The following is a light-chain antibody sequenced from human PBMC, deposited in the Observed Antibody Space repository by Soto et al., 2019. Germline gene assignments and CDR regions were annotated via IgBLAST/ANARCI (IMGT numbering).Light chain of an antibody. V-gene: IGKV1-5*03. CDR3: QQYISYSWT. CDR1: QSFSSW. J-gene: IGKJ1*01. CDR2: KAS. Sequence: DIQMTQSPSTLSASVGDRVTITCRASQSFSSWLAWYQQKPGKAPKLLIYKASSLESGVPSRFRGSGSGTEFTLTISSLQPDDFATYYCQQYISYSWTFGQGTKVEIK.